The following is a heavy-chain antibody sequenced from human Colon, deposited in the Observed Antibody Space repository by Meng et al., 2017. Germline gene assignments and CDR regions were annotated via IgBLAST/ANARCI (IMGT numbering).Heavy chain of an antibody. V-gene: IGHV4-34*01. D-gene: IGHD3-10*01. Sequence: SETLSLTCAVYGGSFIGYYWSWIRKPPGKGLEGIGEINHSGSTNYNPSLKGRVTISVETSKNQFSLKLSSVTAADTAVYYCARGLRGLDVWGQGTTVTVSS. CDR1: GGSFIGYY. CDR3: ARGLRGLDV. J-gene: IGHJ6*02. CDR2: INHSGST.